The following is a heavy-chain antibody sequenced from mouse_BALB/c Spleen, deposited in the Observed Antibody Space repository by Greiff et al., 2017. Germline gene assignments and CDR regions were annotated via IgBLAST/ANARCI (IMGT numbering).Heavy chain of an antibody. Sequence: VQLQESGPELVKPGASVKISCKASGYAFSSSWMNWVKQRPGQGLEWIGRIYPGDGDTNYNGKFKGKATLTADKSSSTAYMQLSSLTSVDSAVYFCARELLMDYWGQGTSVTVSS. D-gene: IGHD2-1*01. CDR3: ARELLMDY. V-gene: IGHV1-82*01. J-gene: IGHJ4*01. CDR2: IYPGDGDT. CDR1: GYAFSSSW.